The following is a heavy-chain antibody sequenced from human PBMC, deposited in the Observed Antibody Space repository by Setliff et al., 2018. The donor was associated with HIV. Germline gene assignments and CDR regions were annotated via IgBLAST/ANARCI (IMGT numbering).Heavy chain of an antibody. CDR1: GFTFSNAW. CDR2: IKSKTDGGTA. D-gene: IGHD2-2*01. V-gene: IGHV3-15*01. Sequence: NPGGSLRLSCAASGFTFSNAWMSWVRQAPGKGLEWVGRIKSKTDGGTADYAARVKGRFTISRDDSKSTVYLEMNSLKTEDTAVYYCTTWQAFCSSNSCPGTFDSWGQGTLVTVSS. J-gene: IGHJ4*02. CDR3: TTWQAFCSSNSCPGTFDS.